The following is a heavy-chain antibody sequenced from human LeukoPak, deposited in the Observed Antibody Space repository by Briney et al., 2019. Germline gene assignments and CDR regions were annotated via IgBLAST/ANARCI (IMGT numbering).Heavy chain of an antibody. V-gene: IGHV3-53*01. D-gene: IGHD6-19*01. J-gene: IGHJ4*02. Sequence: GESLKISCAASGFTVSSNYMSWVRQAPGKGLEWVSVIYSGGSTYYADSVKGRFTISRDNSKNTLYLQMNSLRAEDTAVYYCARLYSSGWYYFDYWGQGTLVTGSS. CDR2: IYSGGST. CDR3: ARLYSSGWYYFDY. CDR1: GFTVSSNY.